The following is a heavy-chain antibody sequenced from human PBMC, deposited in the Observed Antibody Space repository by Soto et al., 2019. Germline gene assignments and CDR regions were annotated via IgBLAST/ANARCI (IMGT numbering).Heavy chain of an antibody. J-gene: IGHJ3*02. V-gene: IGHV1-69*13. CDR1: GGTFSSYG. CDR2: IIPVFGIE. Sequence: SVKVSCTASGGTFSSYGVGWVRQAPGQGLEWMGRIIPVFGIEHYAQKSQGRVTVTADESTSTAYMELSGLTSEDTAVYYCARGLSYYDSSGYSDAFDIWGQGTLVTVSS. D-gene: IGHD3-22*01. CDR3: ARGLSYYDSSGYSDAFDI.